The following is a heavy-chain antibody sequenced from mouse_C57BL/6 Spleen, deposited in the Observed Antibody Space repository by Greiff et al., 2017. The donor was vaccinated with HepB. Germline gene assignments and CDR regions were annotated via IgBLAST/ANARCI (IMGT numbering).Heavy chain of an antibody. D-gene: IGHD1-1*01. CDR3: TPVITTVPGFAY. CDR2: IDPETGGT. J-gene: IGHJ3*01. Sequence: VKLMESGAELVRPGASVTLSCKASGYTFTDYEMHWVKQTPVHGLEWIGAIDPETGGTDYNQKFKGKAILTADKSSSTAYMELRSLTYEDSAVYYCTPVITTVPGFAYWGQGTLVTVSA. CDR1: GYTFTDYE. V-gene: IGHV1-15*01.